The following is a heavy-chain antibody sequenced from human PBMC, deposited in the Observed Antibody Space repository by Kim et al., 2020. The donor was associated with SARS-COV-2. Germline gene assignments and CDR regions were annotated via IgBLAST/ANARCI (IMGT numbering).Heavy chain of an antibody. Sequence: GGSLRLSCAASGFTFSSYAMSWVRQAPGKGLEWVSAISGSGGSTYYADSVKGRFTISRDNSKNTLYLQMNSLRAEDTAVYYCAKDLTIFGVVVVGCNYWGPGALVTVSS. D-gene: IGHD3-3*01. CDR1: GFTFSSYA. CDR2: ISGSGGST. CDR3: AKDLTIFGVVVVGCNY. J-gene: IGHJ4*02. V-gene: IGHV3-23*01.